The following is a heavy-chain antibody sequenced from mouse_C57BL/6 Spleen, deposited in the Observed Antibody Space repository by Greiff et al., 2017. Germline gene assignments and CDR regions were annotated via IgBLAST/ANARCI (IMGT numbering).Heavy chain of an antibody. V-gene: IGHV14-2*01. J-gene: IGHJ1*03. Sequence: EVKLEESGAELVKPGASVKLSCTASGFNITDYYMHWVKQRTEQGLEWIGRIDPEDGDTKYAPKFQGKATITADTSSNTAYLQLSRLTSEDTAVYYSAISDYGNSFWYFNVWGTGTTVTVSS. CDR2: IDPEDGDT. CDR3: AISDYGNSFWYFNV. D-gene: IGHD2-1*01. CDR1: GFNITDYY.